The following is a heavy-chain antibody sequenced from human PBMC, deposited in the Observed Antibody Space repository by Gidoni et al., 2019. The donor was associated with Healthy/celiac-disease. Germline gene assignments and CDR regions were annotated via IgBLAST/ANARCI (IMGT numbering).Heavy chain of an antibody. J-gene: IGHJ5*02. CDR1: GYTFTSYV. CDR2: ISAYNGNT. Sequence: QVQLVQSGAEVKKPGASVKVSCKASGYTFTSYVISWGRHAPGQGLEWMGWISAYNGNTNYAQKLQGIVTMTTDTSTSTAYMDLRSLRSDDTAVYYCARVPTRMITFGGVIAYNWFDPWGQGTRVTVSS. CDR3: ARVPTRMITFGGVIAYNWFDP. V-gene: IGHV1-18*01. D-gene: IGHD3-16*02.